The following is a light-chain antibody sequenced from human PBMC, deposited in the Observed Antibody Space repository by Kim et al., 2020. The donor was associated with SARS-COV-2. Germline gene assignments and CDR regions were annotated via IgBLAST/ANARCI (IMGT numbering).Light chain of an antibody. V-gene: IGLV2-14*03. Sequence: GQSITLCGSGTPSDSGAYGYVSWYQQLPGRAPKLMMYDFTQRPSGVSDRFSGSRSGNTASLTISGLQTEDEADYYCSSYTTSTTWVFGGGTQLTVL. CDR3: SSYTTSTTWV. CDR2: DFT. J-gene: IGLJ3*02. CDR1: PSDSGAYGY.